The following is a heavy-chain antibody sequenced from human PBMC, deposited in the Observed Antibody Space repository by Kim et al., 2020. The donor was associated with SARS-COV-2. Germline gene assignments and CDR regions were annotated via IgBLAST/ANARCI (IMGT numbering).Heavy chain of an antibody. J-gene: IGHJ3*02. D-gene: IGHD3-10*01. Sequence: SETLSLTCTVSGGSISSGGYYWSWIRQHPGKGLEWIGYIYYSGSTYYNPSLKSRVTISVDTSKNQFSLKLSSVTAADTAVYYCAGGVRERGAFDIWGQGTMVTVSS. CDR1: GGSISSGGYY. V-gene: IGHV4-31*03. CDR2: IYYSGST. CDR3: AGGVRERGAFDI.